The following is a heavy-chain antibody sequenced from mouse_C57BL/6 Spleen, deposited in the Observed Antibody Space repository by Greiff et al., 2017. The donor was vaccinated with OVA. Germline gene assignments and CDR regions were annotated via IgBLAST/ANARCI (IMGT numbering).Heavy chain of an antibody. CDR3: PRGYYGSSPYFDY. CDR2: INYDGSST. D-gene: IGHD1-1*01. V-gene: IGHV5-16*01. Sequence: EVQLVESEGGLVQPGSSMKLSCTASGFTFSDYYMAWVRQVPEKGLEWVANINYDGSSTYYLDSLKSRFIISRDNAKNILYLQMSSLKSEETATYDCPRGYYGSSPYFDYWGQGTTLTVSS. J-gene: IGHJ2*01. CDR1: GFTFSDYY.